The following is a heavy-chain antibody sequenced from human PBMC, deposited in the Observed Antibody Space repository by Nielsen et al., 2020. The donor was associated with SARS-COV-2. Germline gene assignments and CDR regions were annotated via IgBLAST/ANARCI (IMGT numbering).Heavy chain of an antibody. Sequence: GESLKISCAASGFTFSSYSMNWVRQAPGKGLDWVSYISTSSRTIYYADSVKGRFTISRDNAKNSLYLQMNSLRAEDTAVYYCARMAVTIFGVVINDDYWGQGTLVTVSS. V-gene: IGHV3-48*04. J-gene: IGHJ4*02. CDR1: GFTFSSYS. CDR2: ISTSSRTI. CDR3: ARMAVTIFGVVINDDY. D-gene: IGHD3-3*01.